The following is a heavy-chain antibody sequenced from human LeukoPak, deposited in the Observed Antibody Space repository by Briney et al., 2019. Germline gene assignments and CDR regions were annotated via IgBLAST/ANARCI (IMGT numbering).Heavy chain of an antibody. CDR3: AIFGGNPLNWFSP. J-gene: IGHJ5*02. V-gene: IGHV1-2*02. CDR2: INPNSGGT. CDR1: GYTFTGYY. D-gene: IGHD4-23*01. Sequence: GASVKVSCKASGYTFTGYYMHWVRQAPGQGLEWLGWINPNSGGTNYAQKFQGRVTMTEDTSTDTAYMELSSLRSEDTAVYYCAIFGGNPLNWFSPWGQGTLVIVSS.